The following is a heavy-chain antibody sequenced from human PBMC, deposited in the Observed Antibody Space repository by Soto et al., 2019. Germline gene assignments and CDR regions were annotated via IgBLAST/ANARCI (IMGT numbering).Heavy chain of an antibody. D-gene: IGHD5-18*01. Sequence: PSETLSLTCAVFGGSFSGCYWSWIRQPPGSGLEWIGEINHSGSTNYNPSLKSRVTISVDTSKKQFSLKLRSVTAADTAVYYCARGPAEGIQLWQRGGDAFDVWGQGTMVS. CDR3: ARGPAEGIQLWQRGGDAFDV. V-gene: IGHV4-34*01. CDR2: INHSGST. J-gene: IGHJ3*01. CDR1: GGSFSGCY.